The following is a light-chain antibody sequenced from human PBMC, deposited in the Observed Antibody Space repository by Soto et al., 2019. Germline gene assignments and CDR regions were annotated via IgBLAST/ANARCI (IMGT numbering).Light chain of an antibody. CDR3: GSYAGRSTFV. CDR1: SSDVGNYNL. Sequence: QSALTQPASVSGSPGQSITISCTGTSSDVGNYNLVSWYQHHPGKAPKLMIYEVSKWPSGVSNRFSGSKSGNTASLTISGLQGEDEADYYCGSYAGRSTFVFGGGTKVTVL. V-gene: IGLV2-23*02. CDR2: EVS. J-gene: IGLJ3*02.